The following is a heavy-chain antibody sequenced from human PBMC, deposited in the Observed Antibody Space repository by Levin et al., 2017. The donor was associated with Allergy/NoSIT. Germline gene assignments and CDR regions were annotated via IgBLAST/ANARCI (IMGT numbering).Heavy chain of an antibody. CDR1: GFTFSSYA. Sequence: GESLKISCAASGFTFSSYAMHWVRQAPGKGLEWVAVISYDGSNKYYADSVKGRFTISRDNSKNTLYLQMNSLRAEDTAVYYCARGSTYCSGGSCYPPYYYMDVWGKGTTVTVSS. D-gene: IGHD2-15*01. CDR3: ARGSTYCSGGSCYPPYYYMDV. V-gene: IGHV3-30-3*01. J-gene: IGHJ6*03. CDR2: ISYDGSNK.